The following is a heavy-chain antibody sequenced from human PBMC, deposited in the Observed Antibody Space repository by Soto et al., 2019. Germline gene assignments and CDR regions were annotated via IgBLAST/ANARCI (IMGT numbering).Heavy chain of an antibody. J-gene: IGHJ5*02. CDR2: IYYSGST. CDR3: ARAGRIAVAGFNWFDP. Sequence: SETLSLTCTVSGGSISSGGYYWSWIRQHPGKGLEWIGYIYYSGSTYYNPSLKSRVTISVDTSKNQFSLKLSSVTAADTAVYYCARAGRIAVAGFNWFDPWGQGTLVTVS. D-gene: IGHD6-19*01. V-gene: IGHV4-31*03. CDR1: GGSISSGGYY.